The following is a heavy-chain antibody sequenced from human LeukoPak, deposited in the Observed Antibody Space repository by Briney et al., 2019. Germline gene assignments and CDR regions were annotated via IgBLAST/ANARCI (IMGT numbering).Heavy chain of an antibody. Sequence: GGSLRLSCAASGFTFSSYEMNWVRQAPGKGLEWVSYISSSGSTIYYADSVKGRFTISRDNAKNSLYLQINSLRAEDTAVYYCARVDYYGSGSPSGMDVWGKGTTVTVSS. D-gene: IGHD3-10*01. V-gene: IGHV3-48*03. J-gene: IGHJ6*04. CDR2: ISSSGSTI. CDR3: ARVDYYGSGSPSGMDV. CDR1: GFTFSSYE.